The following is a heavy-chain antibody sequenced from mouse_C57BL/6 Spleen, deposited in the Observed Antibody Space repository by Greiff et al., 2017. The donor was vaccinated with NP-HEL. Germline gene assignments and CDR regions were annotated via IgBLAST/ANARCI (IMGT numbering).Heavy chain of an antibody. J-gene: IGHJ2*01. V-gene: IGHV1-52*01. CDR1: GYTFTSYW. D-gene: IGHD1-1*01. Sequence: QVQLQQSGAELVRPGSSVKLSCKASGYTFTSYWMHWVKQRPIQGLEWIGNIDPSDSETHYNQKFKDKATLTVDKSSSTAYMQLSSLTSEDSAVYYCARITTVVAPYYFDYWGQGTTLTVSS. CDR3: ARITTVVAPYYFDY. CDR2: IDPSDSET.